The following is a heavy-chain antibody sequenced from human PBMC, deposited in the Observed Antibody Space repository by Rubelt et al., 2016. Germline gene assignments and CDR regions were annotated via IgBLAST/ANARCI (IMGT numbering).Heavy chain of an antibody. J-gene: IGHJ6*02. V-gene: IGHV1-3*01. D-gene: IGHD3-16*01. CDR1: GYTFTSYA. CDR3: ARKGYGYGMDV. CDR2: INAGNGNT. Sequence: QVQLVQSGAEVKKPGASVKVSCKASGYTFTSYAMHWVRQAPGQRLEWMGWINAGNGNTKYPQKFQGRGTITRDLSASTAYMELSSLRSEDTAVYYCARKGYGYGMDVWGQGTTVTVSS.